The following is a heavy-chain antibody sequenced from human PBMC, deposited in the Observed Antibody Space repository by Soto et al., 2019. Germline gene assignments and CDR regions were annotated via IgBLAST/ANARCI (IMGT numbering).Heavy chain of an antibody. CDR1: GYTFTSYA. D-gene: IGHD2-21*02. CDR2: INAGNGNT. J-gene: IGHJ4*02. V-gene: IGHV1-3*05. CDR3: ARSIVVVTALDY. Sequence: QVQLVQSGAEEKKPGASVKVSCKASGYTFTSYAMHWVRQAPGQRLEWMGWINAGNGNTKYSQKFQGRVTITRDTPASTAYMELISLRSEDTAVYYCARSIVVVTALDYWGQVTLVTVSS.